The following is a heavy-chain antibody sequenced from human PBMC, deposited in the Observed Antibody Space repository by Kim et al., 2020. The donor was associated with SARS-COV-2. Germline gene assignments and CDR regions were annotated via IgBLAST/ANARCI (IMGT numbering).Heavy chain of an antibody. V-gene: IGHV1-8*01. CDR1: GYTFTSYD. J-gene: IGHJ6*03. CDR3: ARLGWGYSSSWFGYYYYMDV. CDR2: MNPNSGNT. D-gene: IGHD6-13*01. Sequence: ASVKVSCKASGYTFTSYDINWVRQATGQGLEWMGWMNPNSGNTGYAQKFQGRVTMTRNTSISTAYMELSSLRSEDTAVYYCARLGWGYSSSWFGYYYYMDVWAKGTTVTLSS.